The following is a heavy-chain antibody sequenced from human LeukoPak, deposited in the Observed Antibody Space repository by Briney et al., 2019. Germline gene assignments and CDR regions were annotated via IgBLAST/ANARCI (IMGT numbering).Heavy chain of an antibody. CDR3: ANYCSSSSCHIRRAFDI. D-gene: IGHD2-2*02. CDR1: GGSISSGGYY. J-gene: IGHJ3*02. Sequence: SETLSLTCTVSGGSISSGGYYWSWIRQPPGKGLEWIGYIYHSGSTYYNPSLKSRVTISVDRSKNQFSLKLSSVTAADTAVYYCANYCSSSSCHIRRAFDIWGQGTVVTVSS. CDR2: IYHSGST. V-gene: IGHV4-30-2*01.